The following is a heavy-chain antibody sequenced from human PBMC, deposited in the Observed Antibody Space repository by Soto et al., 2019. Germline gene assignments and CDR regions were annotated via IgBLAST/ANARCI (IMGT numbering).Heavy chain of an antibody. D-gene: IGHD1-26*01. CDR1: GFTFSSYG. Sequence: QVQLVESGGGVVQPGRSLRLSCAASGFTFSSYGMHWVRQAPGKGLEWVAVISYDGSNKYYADSVKGRFTISRDNSKNTLYLQMNSLRAEDTAVYYCVKDGGGATDYWGQGTLVTVSS. J-gene: IGHJ4*02. CDR3: VKDGGGATDY. V-gene: IGHV3-30*18. CDR2: ISYDGSNK.